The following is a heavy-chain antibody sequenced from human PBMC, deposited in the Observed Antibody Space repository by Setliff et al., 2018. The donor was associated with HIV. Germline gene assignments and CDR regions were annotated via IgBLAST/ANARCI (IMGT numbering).Heavy chain of an antibody. J-gene: IGHJ5*02. CDR3: ATCRHRPSNWFDP. V-gene: IGHV4-39*07. CDR1: GGSVSSPSYY. CDR2: VYNSGIT. Sequence: TSETLSLTCAVSGGSVSSPSYYWGWIRQPPGKGLEWIGSVYNSGITFKNPSLKSRVSISVDRSGNQFSLRLTSVTAADTAVYYCATCRHRPSNWFDPWGQGTVVTVSS.